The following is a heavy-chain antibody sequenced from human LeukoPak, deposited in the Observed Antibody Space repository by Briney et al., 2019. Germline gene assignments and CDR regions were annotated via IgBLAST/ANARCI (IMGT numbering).Heavy chain of an antibody. V-gene: IGHV1-8*03. CDR2: MNPNSGNT. CDR1: GYTFTSYD. D-gene: IGHD1-26*01. Sequence: ASVKVSCKASGYTFTSYDINWVRQATGQGLEWMGWMNPNSGNTGYAQKFQGRVTITRNTSISTAYMELSSLRSEDTAVYYCARDQVRELLSFGWFDPWGQGTLVTVSS. J-gene: IGHJ5*02. CDR3: ARDQVRELLSFGWFDP.